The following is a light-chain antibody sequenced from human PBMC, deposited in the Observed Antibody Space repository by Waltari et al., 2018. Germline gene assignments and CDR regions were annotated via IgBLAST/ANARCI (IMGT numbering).Light chain of an antibody. CDR1: QDISNY. J-gene: IGKJ1*01. Sequence: DIQMTQSPSSLSASVGDRVTITCQASQDISNYLNWYQKKPGKAPKLLIYDASNLETGVPSRFSGSGSGTDFTFTISSLQPEDIATYYCQQSYSTLKTFGQGTKVEIK. CDR3: QQSYSTLKT. V-gene: IGKV1-33*01. CDR2: DAS.